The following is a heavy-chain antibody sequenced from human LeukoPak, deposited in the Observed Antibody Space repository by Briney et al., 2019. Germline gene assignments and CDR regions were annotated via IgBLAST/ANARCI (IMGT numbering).Heavy chain of an antibody. V-gene: IGHV4-39*01. D-gene: IGHD6-19*01. CDR3: ARGGIAVAVEPFDY. J-gene: IGHJ4*02. CDR1: GGSISSGSYY. Sequence: PSETLSLTCTVSGGSISSGSYYWGWIRQPPGKGLEWIGSIYYSGSTYYNPSLESRVTISVDTSKNQFSLKLSSVTAADTAVYYCARGGIAVAVEPFDYWGQGTLVTVSS. CDR2: IYYSGST.